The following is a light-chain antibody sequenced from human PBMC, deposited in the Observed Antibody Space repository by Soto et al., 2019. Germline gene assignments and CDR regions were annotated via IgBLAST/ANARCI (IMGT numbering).Light chain of an antibody. CDR1: QSISNY. Sequence: DLQMTQSPSSLSASVGDRVTITCRASQSISNYLIWYQQKPGKAPKLLIYAASSLQSGVPSRFSGSGSGTDFTLTISSLQPEDFATYYCQQSYSTLYTFGQGTKLEIK. CDR2: AAS. CDR3: QQSYSTLYT. V-gene: IGKV1-39*01. J-gene: IGKJ2*01.